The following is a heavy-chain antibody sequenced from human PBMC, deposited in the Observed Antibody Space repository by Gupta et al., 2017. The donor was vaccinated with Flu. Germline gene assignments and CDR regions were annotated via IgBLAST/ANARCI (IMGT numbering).Heavy chain of an antibody. J-gene: IGHJ4*02. CDR3: ARGVKMATAIIHY. D-gene: IGHD2-21*02. V-gene: IGHV1-2*06. Sequence: RQAPGKGLDWMGRINPNSGGTNYAQKFQGRVTMTRDTSITTAYMELSGLTSDDTAVYYCARGVKMATAIIHYWGQGTLVTVSS. CDR2: INPNSGGT.